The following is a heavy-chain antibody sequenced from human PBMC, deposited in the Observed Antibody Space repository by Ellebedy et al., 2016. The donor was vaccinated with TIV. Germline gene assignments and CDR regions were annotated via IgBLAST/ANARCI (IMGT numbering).Heavy chain of an antibody. CDR1: GFTFSSFA. D-gene: IGHD3-10*01. CDR3: ARGWGSGAYLIDY. V-gene: IGHV3-30*04. CDR2: MSYDGGNI. Sequence: PGGSLRLSCAASGFTFSSFAMHWVRQAPGKGLEWLTLMSYDGGNIQYADSVKGRFTISRDNARNTLYLQMNSLRPEDAAVFYCARGWGSGAYLIDYWGQGTLVTVSS. J-gene: IGHJ4*02.